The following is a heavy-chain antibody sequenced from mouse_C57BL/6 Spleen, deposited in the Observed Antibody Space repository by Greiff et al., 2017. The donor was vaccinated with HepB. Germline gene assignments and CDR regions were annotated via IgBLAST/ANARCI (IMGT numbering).Heavy chain of an antibody. J-gene: IGHJ1*03. CDR2: IDPSDSYT. D-gene: IGHD2-3*01. CDR3: ASGGYYYWYFDA. V-gene: IGHV1-69*01. Sequence: QVQLQQSGAELVMPGASVKLSCKASGYTFTSYWMHWVKQRPGQGLEWIGEIDPSDSYTNYNQKFKGKSTLTVDKSSSTAYMQLSSLTSEDSAVYYCASGGYYYWYFDAWGTGTTVTVSS. CDR1: GYTFTSYW.